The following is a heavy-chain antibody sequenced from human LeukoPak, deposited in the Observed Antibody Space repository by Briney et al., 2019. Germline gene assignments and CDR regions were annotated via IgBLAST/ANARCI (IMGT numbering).Heavy chain of an antibody. V-gene: IGHV4-34*01. D-gene: IGHD3-10*01. CDR1: GGSFSAYY. J-gene: IGHJ4*02. CDR3: ARDPTFHGSGSH. Sequence: SETLSLTCVVYGGSFSAYYWSWIRQPPGKGLEWIGEINNSGGTNYNPSLKSRVTISIDTSKNQFSLKLSSVTAADTAVYYCARDPTFHGSGSHWGQGTLVTVSS. CDR2: INNSGGT.